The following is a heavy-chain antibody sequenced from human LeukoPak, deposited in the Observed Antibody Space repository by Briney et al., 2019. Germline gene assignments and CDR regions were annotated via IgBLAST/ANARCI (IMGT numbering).Heavy chain of an antibody. CDR3: ARDLLSGTFVMRKGSPYGY. V-gene: IGHV3-21*01. D-gene: IGHD3-16*01. CDR1: GFTFSSYS. Sequence: PGGSLRLSCAASGFTFSSYSMNWVRQAPGKGLEWVSSISSSSSYIYYADSVKGRFTISRDNAKNSLYLQMNSLRAEDTAVYYCARDLLSGTFVMRKGSPYGYWGQGTLVTVSS. J-gene: IGHJ4*02. CDR2: ISSSSSYI.